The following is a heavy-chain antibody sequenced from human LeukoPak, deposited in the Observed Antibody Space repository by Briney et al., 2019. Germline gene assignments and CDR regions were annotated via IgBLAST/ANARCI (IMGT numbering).Heavy chain of an antibody. D-gene: IGHD4-23*01. Sequence: ASVKVSCKASGYTFTSYGISWVRQAPGQGLEWMGGIIPIFGTANYAQKFQGRVTITADESTSTAYMELSSLRSEDTAVYYCARGLLVNTDYGGNDNDASDIWGQGTMVTVSS. CDR2: IIPIFGTA. J-gene: IGHJ3*02. CDR1: GYTFTSYG. V-gene: IGHV1-69*13. CDR3: ARGLLVNTDYGGNDNDASDI.